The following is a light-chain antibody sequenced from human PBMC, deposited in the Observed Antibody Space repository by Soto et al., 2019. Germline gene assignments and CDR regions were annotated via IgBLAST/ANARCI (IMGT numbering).Light chain of an antibody. CDR3: QSYDSSLSGSEV. CDR2: GNG. Sequence: QSVLTQPPSVSGAPGQTVTISCTGSSSNLGPGFDVHWYQHLPGTAPKLLIYGNGNRPSGVPDRFSGSKSGTSASLAITGLQAEDEADYYCQSYDSSLSGSEVFGTGTKLTVL. CDR1: SSNLGPGFD. V-gene: IGLV1-40*01. J-gene: IGLJ1*01.